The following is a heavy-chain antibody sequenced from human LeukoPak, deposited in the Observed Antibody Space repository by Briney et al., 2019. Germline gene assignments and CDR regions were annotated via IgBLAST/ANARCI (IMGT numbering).Heavy chain of an antibody. CDR2: INPNSGGT. V-gene: IGHV1-2*04. CDR3: ARDITGTTGLGVDAFDI. J-gene: IGHJ3*02. D-gene: IGHD1-20*01. Sequence: ASVKVSCKASGYTFTGYYMHWVRQAPGQGLEWMGWINPNSGGTNYARKFQGWVTMTRDTSISTAYMELSRLRSDDTAVYYCARDITGTTGLGVDAFDIWGQGTMVTVSS. CDR1: GYTFTGYY.